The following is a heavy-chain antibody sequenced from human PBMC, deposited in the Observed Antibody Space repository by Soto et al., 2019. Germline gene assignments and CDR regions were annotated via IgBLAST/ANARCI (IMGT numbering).Heavy chain of an antibody. CDR1: GFTLSSHW. J-gene: IGHJ4*02. CDR2: IDPDGRTT. V-gene: IGHV3-74*01. D-gene: IGHD3-10*01. CDR3: ARAGAYRFDY. Sequence: EVQLVESGGGLAQPGGSLRLSCAASGFTLSSHWVHWVRQAPGKGLVWVSRIDPDGRTTNYADSVMGRFTTFRDNAKNIVYLQINSLGVDDTAVYFWARAGAYRFDYWGQGTLVTVSS.